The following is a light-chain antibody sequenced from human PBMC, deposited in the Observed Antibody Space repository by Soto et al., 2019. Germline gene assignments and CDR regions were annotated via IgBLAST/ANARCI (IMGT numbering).Light chain of an antibody. J-gene: IGLJ1*01. CDR2: EVS. CDR3: SSYAVSNNKV. Sequence: QSVLTQPPSASGSPGQSVTISCTGTSSDVGGYDYVSWYQQHPGKAPKLIIYEVSKRPSGVPDRFSGSKSGNTASLTVSGLQAEDEADYYCSSYAVSNNKVFGTGTKVTVL. V-gene: IGLV2-8*01. CDR1: SSDVGGYDY.